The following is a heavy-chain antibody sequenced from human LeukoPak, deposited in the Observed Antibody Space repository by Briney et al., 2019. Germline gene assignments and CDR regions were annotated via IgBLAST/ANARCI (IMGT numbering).Heavy chain of an antibody. D-gene: IGHD3-22*01. CDR3: ARVGYDSSGYRDNAFDI. Sequence: ASVKVSCKASGYTFTGYYMHWVRQAPGQGLEWMGWINPSGGSTSYAQKFQGRVTMTRDMSTSTVYMELSSLRSEDTAVYYCARVGYDSSGYRDNAFDIWGQGTMVTVSS. CDR1: GYTFTGYY. CDR2: INPSGGST. V-gene: IGHV1-46*01. J-gene: IGHJ3*02.